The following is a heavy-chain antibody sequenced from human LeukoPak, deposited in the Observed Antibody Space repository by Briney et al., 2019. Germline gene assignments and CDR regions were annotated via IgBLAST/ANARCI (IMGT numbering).Heavy chain of an antibody. D-gene: IGHD5-18*01. CDR2: ISSSTTYI. V-gene: IGHV3-21*03. Sequence: GGSLRLSCAASGFIFSSYSMNWVRQAPGKGLEWVSSISSSTTYIYYADSVKGRFAISRDNAKNSLYLQMNSLRAEDTAVYYCARAPDTAMDDYWGQGTLVTVSS. CDR3: ARAPDTAMDDY. CDR1: GFIFSSYS. J-gene: IGHJ4*02.